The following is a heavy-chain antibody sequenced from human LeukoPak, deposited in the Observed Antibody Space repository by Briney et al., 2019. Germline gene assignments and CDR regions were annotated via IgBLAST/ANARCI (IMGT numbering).Heavy chain of an antibody. V-gene: IGHV1-2*02. Sequence: ASVKVSCKASGYTFTDYYIHWVRQAPGQGLEWMGWIKPNGGGTKSAQNFQGRVAMTRDTSISTAYMELSRLRSDDTAVYYCARASYYYDSSGYPGYYFGYWGQGTLVTVSS. CDR1: GYTFTDYY. J-gene: IGHJ4*02. CDR2: IKPNGGGT. D-gene: IGHD3-22*01. CDR3: ARASYYYDSSGYPGYYFGY.